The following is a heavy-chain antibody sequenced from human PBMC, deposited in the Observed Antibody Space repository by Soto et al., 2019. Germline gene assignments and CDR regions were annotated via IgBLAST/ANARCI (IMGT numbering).Heavy chain of an antibody. CDR3: ARDGDDLGGFGEHAPMDV. V-gene: IGHV1-3*01. J-gene: IGHJ6*03. CDR1: GYTFTSYA. D-gene: IGHD3-10*01. Sequence: ASVKVSCKASGYTFTSYAMHWVRQAPGQRLEWMGWINAGNGNTKYSQKFQGRVTITRDTSASTAYMELSSLRSEDTAVYYCARDGDDLGGFGEHAPMDVRGKGTTVTVSS. CDR2: INAGNGNT.